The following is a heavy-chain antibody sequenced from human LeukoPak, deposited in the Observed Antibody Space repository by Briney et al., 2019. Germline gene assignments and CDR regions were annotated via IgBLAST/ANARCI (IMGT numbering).Heavy chain of an antibody. Sequence: ASVKVSCKASGYTFTEYYMHWVRQAPGQGLEWMGWINPNSGDTNYAQKFQGWVTMTRDTSISTAYMELSRLRSDDTAVYFCASVIAASGTRNWYFDLWGHGTLVTVSS. D-gene: IGHD6-13*01. J-gene: IGHJ2*01. CDR1: GYTFTEYY. V-gene: IGHV1-2*04. CDR2: INPNSGDT. CDR3: ASVIAASGTRNWYFDL.